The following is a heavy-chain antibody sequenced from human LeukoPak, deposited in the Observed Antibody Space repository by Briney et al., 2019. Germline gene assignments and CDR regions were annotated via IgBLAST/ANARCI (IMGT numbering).Heavy chain of an antibody. J-gene: IGHJ3*02. V-gene: IGHV1-69*05. D-gene: IGHD1-26*01. CDR1: GGTFTSYA. CDR3: ARGTSGSYSYPIGAFDI. Sequence: GASVKVSCKASGGTFTSYAISWVRQAPGQGLEWRGGIIPIFGTANYAQKFQGRVTITTDESTSTAYMELSSLRSEDTAVYYCARGTSGSYSYPIGAFDIWGQGTTVTVSS. CDR2: IIPIFGTA.